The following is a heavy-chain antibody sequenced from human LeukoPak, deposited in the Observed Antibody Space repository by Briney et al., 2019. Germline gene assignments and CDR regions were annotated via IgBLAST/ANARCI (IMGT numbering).Heavy chain of an antibody. J-gene: IGHJ4*02. D-gene: IGHD5-18*01. CDR3: AREGGYTALTPREIDY. Sequence: GSLRLSCAASGFTFSSYSMNWVRQAPGKGLEWVSSISSSSSYIYYADSVKGRFTISRDNAKNSLYLQMNSLRAEDTAVYYCAREGGYTALTPREIDYWGQGTLVTVSS. V-gene: IGHV3-21*01. CDR2: ISSSSSYI. CDR1: GFTFSSYS.